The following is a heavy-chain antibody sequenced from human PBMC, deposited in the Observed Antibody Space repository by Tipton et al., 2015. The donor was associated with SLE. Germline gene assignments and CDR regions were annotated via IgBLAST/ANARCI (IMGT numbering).Heavy chain of an antibody. V-gene: IGHV4-38-2*02. J-gene: IGHJ4*02. CDR2: IYHSGST. CDR3: ARVAGGSYYFDY. D-gene: IGHD1-14*01. CDR1: GYSISSGFY. Sequence: TLSLTCTVSGYSISSGFYWGWIRQPPGKGLEWIGNIYHSGSTFYNLSLKSRVTISVDTSKNQFSLKLSSVTAADTAVYCCARVAGGSYYFDYWGQGTLVTVSS.